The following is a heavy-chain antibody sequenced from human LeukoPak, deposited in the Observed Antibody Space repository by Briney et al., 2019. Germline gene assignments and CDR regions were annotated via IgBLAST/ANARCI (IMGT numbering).Heavy chain of an antibody. CDR1: GYIFTSYW. Sequence: GESLKISWKGSGYIFTSYWIGWVRQMPGKGLEWVGIIYPGDSDTRYSPSFQGQVTIPADKSTSTAYLQWSSLKASDTAMYYCARLSGSHEGPGALDIWXXXTMVTVSS. V-gene: IGHV5-51*01. CDR3: ARLSGSHEGPGALDI. J-gene: IGHJ3*02. CDR2: IYPGDSDT. D-gene: IGHD1-26*01.